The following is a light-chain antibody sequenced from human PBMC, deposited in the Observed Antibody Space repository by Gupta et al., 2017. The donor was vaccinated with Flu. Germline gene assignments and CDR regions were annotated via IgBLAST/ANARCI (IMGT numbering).Light chain of an antibody. J-gene: IGLJ3*02. CDR1: SMGSKS. CDR3: QWWESGSDNQGV. CDR2: DDR. V-gene: IGLV3-21*02. Sequence: RTRSSGGRNSMGSKSGHWYQQKHGQATVLVVYDDRDRKGGTPERVSGSNTGNRATVTISRGEAGDEDEDYCQWWESGSDNQGVCGGGTKLTVL.